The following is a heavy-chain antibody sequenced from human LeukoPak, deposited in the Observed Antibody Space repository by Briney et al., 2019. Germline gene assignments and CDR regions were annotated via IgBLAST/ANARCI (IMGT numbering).Heavy chain of an antibody. V-gene: IGHV4-34*01. Sequence: SETLSLTCAVYGGSFSGYYWSWIRQPPGKGLEWIGEINHSGSTNYNPSLKSRVTISVDTSKNQFSLKLSSVTAADTAVYYCARLARGLWFGELSYYYYYYMDVWGKGTTVTVSS. CDR1: GGSFSGYY. CDR3: ARLARGLWFGELSYYYYYYMDV. J-gene: IGHJ6*03. D-gene: IGHD3-10*01. CDR2: INHSGST.